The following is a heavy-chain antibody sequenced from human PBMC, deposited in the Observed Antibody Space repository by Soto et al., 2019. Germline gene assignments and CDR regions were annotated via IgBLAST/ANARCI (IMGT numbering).Heavy chain of an antibody. CDR2: IYYSGST. CDR3: VRGTTFGKRSDSFDY. J-gene: IGHJ4*02. D-gene: IGHD1-1*01. V-gene: IGHV4-31*03. CDR1: GGSISSGGYY. Sequence: SETLSLTCTVSGGSISSGGYYWSWIRQHPGKGLEWIGYIYYSGSTYYNPSLKSRVTISVDTSKNQFSLKLSSVTAADTAVYYCVRGTTFGKRSDSFDYWGTGTLVTVSS.